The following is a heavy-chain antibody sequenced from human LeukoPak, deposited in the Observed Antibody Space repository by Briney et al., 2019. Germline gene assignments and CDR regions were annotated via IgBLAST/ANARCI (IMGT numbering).Heavy chain of an antibody. CDR3: ARDPVGYSYGPTRPDY. CDR2: IKQDGSEK. Sequence: PGGSLRLSCAASGFTFSSYWMSWVRQAPGKGLEWVANIKQDGSEKYYADSVKGRFTISRDNSKNTLYLQMNSLRAEDTAVYYCARDPVGYSYGPTRPDYWGQGTLVTVSS. V-gene: IGHV3-7*01. J-gene: IGHJ4*02. CDR1: GFTFSSYW. D-gene: IGHD5-18*01.